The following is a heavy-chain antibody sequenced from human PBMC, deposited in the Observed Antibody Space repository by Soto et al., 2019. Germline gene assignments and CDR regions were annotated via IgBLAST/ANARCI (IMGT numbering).Heavy chain of an antibody. CDR1: GFTFDDYG. D-gene: IGHD3-22*01. Sequence: EVQLVESGGGVVRPGGSLRLSCAASGFTFDDYGMSWVRQAPGKGLEWVSGINWNGGSTGYADSVKGRFTISRDNAKNSLYLQMNSLRAEGTALYYCARGHGTYYYDSSGYRDAFDIWGQGTMVTVSS. CDR2: INWNGGST. CDR3: ARGHGTYYYDSSGYRDAFDI. V-gene: IGHV3-20*04. J-gene: IGHJ3*02.